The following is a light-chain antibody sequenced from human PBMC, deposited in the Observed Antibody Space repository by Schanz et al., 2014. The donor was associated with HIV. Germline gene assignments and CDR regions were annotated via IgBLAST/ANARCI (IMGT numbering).Light chain of an antibody. CDR2: EAS. Sequence: DIQMTQSPSSVSASVGDRITITCRASQSISEWLAWYQQKPGQAPNLLISEASTLESGVPSRFSGTGSGTEFTLTISSLHPDDFATYFCLHYNDFTSTFGQGTKLEIK. CDR3: LHYNDFTST. CDR1: QSISEW. V-gene: IGKV1-5*03. J-gene: IGKJ2*01.